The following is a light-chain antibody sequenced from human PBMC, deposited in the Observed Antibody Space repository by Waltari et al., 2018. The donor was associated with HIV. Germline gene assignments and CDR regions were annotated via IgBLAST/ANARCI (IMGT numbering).Light chain of an antibody. CDR2: GAS. CDR1: ESVNSN. V-gene: IGKV3D-15*01. Sequence: EIVMIQSPGTLTVSPGERATLSCRASESVNSNLAWYQRKPGQAPRLLIFGASTSATGVADRFSGSASGTDFTLTISRLQSEDFAVYYCQQYYKWPLTFGQGTRLEI. CDR3: QQYYKWPLT. J-gene: IGKJ5*01.